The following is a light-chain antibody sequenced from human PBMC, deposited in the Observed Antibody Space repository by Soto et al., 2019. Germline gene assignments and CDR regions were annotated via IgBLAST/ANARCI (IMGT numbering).Light chain of an antibody. CDR3: QHYNTYPWK. CDR2: KAS. CDR1: QSISSW. V-gene: IGKV1-5*03. Sequence: DIQMTQSPSILSASVGDRVTITCRASQSISSWLAWYQQKPGKAPNLLIHKASHLESGVPSRFSGSGSGTEFTLTISSLQPGDFATYYCQHYNTYPWKFGQGTK. J-gene: IGKJ1*01.